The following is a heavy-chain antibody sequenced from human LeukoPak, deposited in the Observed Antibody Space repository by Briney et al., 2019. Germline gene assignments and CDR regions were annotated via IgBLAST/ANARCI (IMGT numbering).Heavy chain of an antibody. D-gene: IGHD3-22*01. J-gene: IGHJ4*02. CDR3: ARHNYYDSSGYSRY. V-gene: IGHV1-18*01. CDR2: ISAYNGNT. CDR1: GYTFTSYG. Sequence: ASVKVSCKASGYTFTSYGISWVRQAPGQGLEWMGWISAYNGNTNYAQKLQGRVTMTTDTSTSTAYMELRSLRSDDTAEYFCARHNYYDSSGYSRYWGQGTLVTVSS.